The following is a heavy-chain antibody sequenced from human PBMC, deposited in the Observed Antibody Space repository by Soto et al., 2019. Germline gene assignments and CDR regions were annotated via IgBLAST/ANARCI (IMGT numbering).Heavy chain of an antibody. D-gene: IGHD3-10*01. CDR1: GYTFTSYD. CDR3: ARERGSGSYYTPWFDP. J-gene: IGHJ5*02. CDR2: MNPNSGNT. Sequence: QVQLVQSGAEVKKPGASVKVSCKASGYTFTSYDINWVRQATGQGHEWMGWMNPNSGNTGYAQKFQGRVTMTRNTSISTAYMELSSLRSEDTAVYYCARERGSGSYYTPWFDPWGQGTLVTVSS. V-gene: IGHV1-8*01.